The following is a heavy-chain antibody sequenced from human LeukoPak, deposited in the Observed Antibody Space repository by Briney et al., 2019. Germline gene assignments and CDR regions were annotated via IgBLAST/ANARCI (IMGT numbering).Heavy chain of an antibody. V-gene: IGHV1-3*01. CDR1: GYTFTSYA. D-gene: IGHD6-13*01. J-gene: IGHJ4*02. Sequence: ASVKVSCKASGYTFTSYAMHWVRQAPGQRLEWMGWINAGNGNTKYSQKFQGRVTITRDTSASTAYMELSSLRSEDTAVYYCARGRMWQQLPDYWGQGTLVTVSS. CDR3: ARGRMWQQLPDY. CDR2: INAGNGNT.